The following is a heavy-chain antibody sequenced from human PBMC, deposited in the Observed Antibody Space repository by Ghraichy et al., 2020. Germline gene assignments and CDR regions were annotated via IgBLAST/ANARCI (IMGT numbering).Heavy chain of an antibody. D-gene: IGHD3-9*01. CDR3: AYRIFSRWFDP. CDR1: GFSLDTNGVC. J-gene: IGHJ5*01. V-gene: IGHV2-5*01. Sequence: SGPTLVKPTQTLTLTCTFSGFSLDTNGVCVGWIRQPPGKALEWLALNYWNGDKLYSPSLKNRLTVTKDTSKNQVVLTMTNMDPVDTRTYYCAYRIFSRWFDPWGQGTLVTVSS. CDR2: NYWNGDK.